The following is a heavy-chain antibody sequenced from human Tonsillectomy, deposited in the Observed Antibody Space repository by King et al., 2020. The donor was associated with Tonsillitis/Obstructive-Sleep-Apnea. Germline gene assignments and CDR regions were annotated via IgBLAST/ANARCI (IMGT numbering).Heavy chain of an antibody. V-gene: IGHV3-48*03. Sequence: VQLVGSGGGLVQPGGSLRLSCAVSGFTFRTYEMNWVRQAPGKGLEWVSYITSSGSTIYYADSVKGRFTISRDNAKNSLYLQMNSLRAEDTAVYYCAREPENYYGMDVWGQGTTVTVSS. J-gene: IGHJ6*02. CDR3: AREPENYYGMDV. CDR2: ITSSGSTI. CDR1: GFTFRTYE.